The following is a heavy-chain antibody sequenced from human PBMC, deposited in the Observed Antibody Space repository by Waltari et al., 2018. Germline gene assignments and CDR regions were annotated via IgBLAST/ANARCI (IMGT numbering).Heavy chain of an antibody. CDR3: AIPGQISLRQHLEGDY. D-gene: IGHD3-3*01. Sequence: EVQLVESGGGLVQPGGSLRLSCAASGFTFSNYWMHWVRQAPGKGLVWVSRINTEGSTTGYADSVRGRFTISRDNAKNTLYLQMNSLRAEDTAVYYCAIPGQISLRQHLEGDYWGQGTLVTVSS. CDR1: GFTFSNYW. V-gene: IGHV3-74*01. J-gene: IGHJ4*02. CDR2: INTEGSTT.